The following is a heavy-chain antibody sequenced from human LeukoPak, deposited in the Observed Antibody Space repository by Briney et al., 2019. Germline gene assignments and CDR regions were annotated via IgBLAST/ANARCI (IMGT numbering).Heavy chain of an antibody. D-gene: IGHD1-26*01. CDR3: VRPGIVGATRYYFDY. Sequence: ASVKVSCKASGYTFTSYYMHWVRQAPGQGLEWMGIINPSGGSTSYAQKFQGRVTMTRDTSTSTVYMELSSLRSEDTAVYYCVRPGIVGATRYYFDYWGQGTLVTVSS. CDR2: INPSGGST. CDR1: GYTFTSYY. J-gene: IGHJ4*02. V-gene: IGHV1-46*01.